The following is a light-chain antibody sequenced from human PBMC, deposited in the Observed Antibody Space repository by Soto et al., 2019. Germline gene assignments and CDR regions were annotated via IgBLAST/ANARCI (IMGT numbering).Light chain of an antibody. CDR1: SGHSSYA. J-gene: IGLJ2*01. CDR2: LNSDGSH. CDR3: QTWGTGIHVV. V-gene: IGLV4-69*01. Sequence: QLVLTQSPSASASLGASVKLTCTLSSGHSSYAIAWHQQQPEKGPRYLMKLNSDGSHSKGDGIPDRFSGSSSGAERYLTIPSLQSEDEAAYYCQTWGTGIHVVFGGGTQLTVL.